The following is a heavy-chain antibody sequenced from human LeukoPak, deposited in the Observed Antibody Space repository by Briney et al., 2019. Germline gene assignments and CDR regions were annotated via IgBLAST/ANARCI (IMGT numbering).Heavy chain of an antibody. Sequence: PSETLSLTCTVSGGSISSYYWSWIRQPPGKGLEWIGYIYYSGSTNYNPSLKSRVTISLDTSKNQFSLKLRSVTAADTAVYYCAREFRDAFDIWGQGTMVIVSS. CDR3: AREFRDAFDI. CDR2: IYYSGST. D-gene: IGHD2-21*01. J-gene: IGHJ3*02. CDR1: GGSISSYY. V-gene: IGHV4-59*01.